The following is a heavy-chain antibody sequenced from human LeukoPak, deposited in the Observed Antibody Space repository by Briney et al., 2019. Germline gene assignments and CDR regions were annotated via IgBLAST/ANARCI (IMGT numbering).Heavy chain of an antibody. CDR2: MNPNSGNT. CDR1: GYTFTSYD. D-gene: IGHD3-10*01. V-gene: IGHV1-8*01. Sequence: WASLKVSCKASGYTFTSYDINWVRQATGRGLEWMGWMNPNSGNTGYAQKFQGRVTMTRNTSISTAYMELSSLRSEDTAVYYCARGLPYGIGDIRDDYWGQGTLVTVSS. CDR3: ARGLPYGIGDIRDDY. J-gene: IGHJ4*02.